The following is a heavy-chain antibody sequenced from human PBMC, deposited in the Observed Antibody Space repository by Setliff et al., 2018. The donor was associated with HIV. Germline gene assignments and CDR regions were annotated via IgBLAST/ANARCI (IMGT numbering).Heavy chain of an antibody. D-gene: IGHD6-19*01. J-gene: IGHJ3*02. CDR1: GGSIGIRSYF. Sequence: SETLSLTCTVSGGSIGIRSYFWGWIRQPPGKGLEWIGSVYSSGSTYYNPSLKSRVTVSVDTSKDQFSLRLSSVTVTDTAVYYCASGQWLEHAFDIWGQGTVVTV. CDR2: VYSSGST. CDR3: ASGQWLEHAFDI. V-gene: IGHV4-39*01.